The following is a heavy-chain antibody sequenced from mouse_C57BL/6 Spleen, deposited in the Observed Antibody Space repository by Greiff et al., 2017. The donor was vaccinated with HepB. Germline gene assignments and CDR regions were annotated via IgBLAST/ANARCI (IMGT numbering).Heavy chain of an antibody. CDR1: GYSFTGYF. V-gene: IGHV1-20*01. Sequence: VHVKQSGPELVKPGDSVKISCKASGYSFTGYFMNWVMQSHGKSLEWIGRINPYNGDTFYNQKFKGKATLTVDKSSSTAHMELRSLTSEDSAVYYCARDYSMAWFAYWGQGTLVTVSA. J-gene: IGHJ3*01. D-gene: IGHD2-5*01. CDR3: ARDYSMAWFAY. CDR2: INPYNGDT.